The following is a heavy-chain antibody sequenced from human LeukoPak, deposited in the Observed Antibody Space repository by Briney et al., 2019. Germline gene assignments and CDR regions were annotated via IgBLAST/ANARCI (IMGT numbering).Heavy chain of an antibody. CDR1: GFTFSSAW. V-gene: IGHV3-23*01. CDR2: ISTSGGST. D-gene: IGHD2-15*01. CDR3: LGYCSGGSCYSGGY. Sequence: GGSLRLSCAASGFTFSSAWMSWVRQAPGKGLEWVSAISTSGGSTYYADSVKGRFTISRDNSKNTQYLQMNSLRAEDTAVYYCLGYCSGGSCYSGGYWGQRTLVTVSS. J-gene: IGHJ4*02.